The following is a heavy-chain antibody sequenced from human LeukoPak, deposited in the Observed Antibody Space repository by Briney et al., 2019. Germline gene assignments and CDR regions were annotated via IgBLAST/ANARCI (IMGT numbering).Heavy chain of an antibody. V-gene: IGHV3-13*01. Sequence: GGSLRLSCAASGFTFSRYYMHWVRQATGKGLEWVSAIGVAGDTYYAGSVKGRFSISRENAKNSLYLQMNSLRAEDTAVYYCARNRGTYYGLNDYWGQGTRVTVSS. D-gene: IGHD1-26*01. J-gene: IGHJ4*02. CDR2: IGVAGDT. CDR1: GFTFSRYY. CDR3: ARNRGTYYGLNDY.